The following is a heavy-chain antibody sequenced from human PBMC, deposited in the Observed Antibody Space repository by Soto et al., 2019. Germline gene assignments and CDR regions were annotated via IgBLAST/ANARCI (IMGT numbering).Heavy chain of an antibody. Sequence: ASVKGLCKASGYTFTSYYMHWVRQAPGQGLEWMGIINPSGGSTSYAQKFQGRVTMTRDTSTSTVYMELSSLRSEDTAVYYCARSDGAPGAFDIWGQGTMVTVSS. CDR3: ARSDGAPGAFDI. V-gene: IGHV1-46*01. CDR2: INPSGGST. J-gene: IGHJ3*02. D-gene: IGHD1-26*01. CDR1: GYTFTSYY.